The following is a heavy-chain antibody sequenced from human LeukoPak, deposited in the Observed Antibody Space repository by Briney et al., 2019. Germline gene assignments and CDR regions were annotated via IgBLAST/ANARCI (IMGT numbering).Heavy chain of an antibody. CDR1: GFTFSSYS. Sequence: GGSLRLSCAASGFTFSSYSMNWVRQAPGKGLEWVSAISGSGGSTYYADSVKGRFTISRDNSKNTLYLQMNSLRAEDTAVYYCAKNGCSSTSCPTNWFDPWAQGTLVTVSS. V-gene: IGHV3-23*01. CDR2: ISGSGGST. J-gene: IGHJ5*02. D-gene: IGHD2-2*01. CDR3: AKNGCSSTSCPTNWFDP.